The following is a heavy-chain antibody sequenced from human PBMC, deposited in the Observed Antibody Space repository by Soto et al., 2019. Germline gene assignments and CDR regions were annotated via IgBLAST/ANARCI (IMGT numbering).Heavy chain of an antibody. CDR3: ARRYGGILDY. CDR1: GGSFSGYY. D-gene: IGHD4-17*01. Sequence: PSETLSLTCAVYGGSFSGYYWSWIRQPPGKGLEWIGEINHSGSTNYNPSLKSRVTISVDTSKNQFSLKLSSVTAADTAVYYCARRYGGILDYWGQGTLLT. J-gene: IGHJ4*02. CDR2: INHSGST. V-gene: IGHV4-34*01.